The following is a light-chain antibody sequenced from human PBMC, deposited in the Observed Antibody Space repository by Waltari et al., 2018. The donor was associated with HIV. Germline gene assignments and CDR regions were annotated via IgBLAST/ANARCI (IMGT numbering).Light chain of an antibody. V-gene: IGLV1-51*02. Sequence: QSVLTQPPSVSAAPGQKVTFPSPASSSTIRNNYVSWYQLFPGTAPKPLIYENNQRPSGIPDRFSGSKSGTSATLGITGLQTGDEADYYCGTWDSSLNTIVFGGGTKLTVL. CDR3: GTWDSSLNTIV. CDR2: ENN. CDR1: SSTIRNNY. J-gene: IGLJ2*01.